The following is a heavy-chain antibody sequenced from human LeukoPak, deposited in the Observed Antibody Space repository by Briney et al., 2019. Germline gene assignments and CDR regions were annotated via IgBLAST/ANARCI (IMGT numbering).Heavy chain of an antibody. D-gene: IGHD6-19*01. CDR3: ARDRGGSGWYGFDY. V-gene: IGHV3-9*03. CDR1: GFTFDDYA. Sequence: PGGSLRLSCAASGFTFDDYAMHWVRQAPGKGLEWVSGISWNSGSIGYADSVKGRFTISRDNAKNSLYMQMNSLRAEDMALYYCARDRGGSGWYGFDYWGQGTLVTVSS. J-gene: IGHJ4*02. CDR2: ISWNSGSI.